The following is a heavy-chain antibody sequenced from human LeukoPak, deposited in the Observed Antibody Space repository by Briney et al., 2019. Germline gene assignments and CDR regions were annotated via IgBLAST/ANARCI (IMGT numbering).Heavy chain of an antibody. Sequence: GGSLRLSCAASGFTFSVFWMFWVRQAPGQGLVWVSHISPDGRSTNYADSVKGRFTISRDNARNTLYLQLNSLTAEDTAVYYCATRYFDLWGRGTLVTVSS. CDR1: GFTFSVFW. J-gene: IGHJ2*01. CDR2: ISPDGRST. V-gene: IGHV3-74*01. CDR3: ATRYFDL.